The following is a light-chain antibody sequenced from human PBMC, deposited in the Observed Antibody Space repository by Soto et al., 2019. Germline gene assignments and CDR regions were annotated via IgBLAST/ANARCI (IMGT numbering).Light chain of an antibody. J-gene: IGKJ2*01. CDR3: QQSYSTPNT. Sequence: DLQMTQSPSSLSASVGDRVTITCRASQSISSYLNWYQQKPGKAPKLLIYAASCLQSGVPSRFSGSGSGTDFTLTISSLQPEDFATYYCQQSYSTPNTFGQGTKLEIK. V-gene: IGKV1-39*01. CDR1: QSISSY. CDR2: AAS.